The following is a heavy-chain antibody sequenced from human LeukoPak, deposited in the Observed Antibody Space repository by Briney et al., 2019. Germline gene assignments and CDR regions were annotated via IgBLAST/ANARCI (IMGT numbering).Heavy chain of an antibody. CDR2: VYISGNT. J-gene: IGHJ3*02. CDR1: GFTVSSNY. V-gene: IGHV4-4*08. D-gene: IGHD6-19*01. CDR3: TRGWSNAGAFDI. Sequence: GSLRLSCAASGFTVSSNYMSWIRQPPGKGLEWIGRVYISGNTDQNPSLKSRVTVSMDRSKNQFSLQMSSVTAADTAVYYCTRGWSNAGAFDIWGQGTMVTVSS.